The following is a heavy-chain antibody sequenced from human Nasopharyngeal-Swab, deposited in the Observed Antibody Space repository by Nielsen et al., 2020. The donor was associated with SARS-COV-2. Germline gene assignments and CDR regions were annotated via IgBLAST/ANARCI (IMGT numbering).Heavy chain of an antibody. CDR3: ARDDGDVPSTTGSGPPGGY. CDR2: INPNSGDT. J-gene: IGHJ4*02. V-gene: IGHV1-2*06. D-gene: IGHD1-1*01. Sequence: VRQAPGQGLEWMGRINPNSGDTNYAQKFQGRVTVTRDTSINTAYMELSSLRSDDTAVYYCARDDGDVPSTTGSGPPGGYWGQGTLVTVSS.